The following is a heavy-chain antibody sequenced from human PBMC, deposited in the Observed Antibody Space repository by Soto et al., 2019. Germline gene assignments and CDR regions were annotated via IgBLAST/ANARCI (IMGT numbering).Heavy chain of an antibody. D-gene: IGHD2-15*01. J-gene: IGHJ4*02. CDR2: IGDSSSYT. CDR3: AREQRYLRRCYSEY. Sequence: EVQLVDSGGGLVKPGGSLRLSCEDSGLSFSSHSMNWVRQATGKGLEWVASIGDSSSYTYYADSVQGRFTTSRDNAKNSLYLQMNSLRAEDTAVYYCAREQRYLRRCYSEYWCQRTLVAVSS. CDR1: GLSFSSHS. V-gene: IGHV3-21*01.